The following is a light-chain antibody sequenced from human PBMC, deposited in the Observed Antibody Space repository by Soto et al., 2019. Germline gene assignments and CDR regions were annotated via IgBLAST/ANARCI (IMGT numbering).Light chain of an antibody. Sequence: DIQMTQSPSTLSASVGDRVTITCRASQSISSWLAWYQQKPGKGPKLLIYDASTLESGVPSRFSGSGSGTEFTLTISSLQPDDFATYYCQQYGSWLYTFGQGTKLEI. V-gene: IGKV1-5*01. CDR1: QSISSW. CDR3: QQYGSWLYT. J-gene: IGKJ2*01. CDR2: DAS.